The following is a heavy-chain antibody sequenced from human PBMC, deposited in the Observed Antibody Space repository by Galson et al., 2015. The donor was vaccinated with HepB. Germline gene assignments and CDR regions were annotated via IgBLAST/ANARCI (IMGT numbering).Heavy chain of an antibody. Sequence: SLRLSCAASGFTFSSYAMHWVRQAPGKGLEWVAVISYDGSNKYYADSMKGRFTISRDNSKNTLYLQMNSLRAEDTAVYYRARDPLGQLLYYFDYWGQGTLVTVSS. D-gene: IGHD2-2*01. V-gene: IGHV3-30-3*01. CDR2: ISYDGSNK. J-gene: IGHJ4*02. CDR1: GFTFSSYA. CDR3: ARDPLGQLLYYFDY.